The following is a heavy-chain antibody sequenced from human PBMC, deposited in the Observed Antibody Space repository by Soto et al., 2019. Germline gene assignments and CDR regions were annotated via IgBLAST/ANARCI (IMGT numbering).Heavy chain of an antibody. D-gene: IGHD2-8*02. CDR1: GYNFANFW. CDR2: IFPGDSDT. Sequence: PGESLKISCXGSGYNFANFWIGWVRQMPGKGLEWMGMIFPGDSDTKNSPSLEDQITMSVDKSDSSAYLQWRSLKASDTAIYYCAAGYSTGLDAFDIWGQGTMVTVSS. V-gene: IGHV5-51*01. CDR3: AAGYSTGLDAFDI. J-gene: IGHJ3*02.